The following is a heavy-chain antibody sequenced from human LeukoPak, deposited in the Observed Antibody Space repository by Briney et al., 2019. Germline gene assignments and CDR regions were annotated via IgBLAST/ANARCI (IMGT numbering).Heavy chain of an antibody. D-gene: IGHD3-10*01. Sequence: ASVKVSCKASGYTFTDYYMHWVRQAPGQGREWMGWINPNSGGTNYAQTFQGWVTMTRDTSISTAYMELSRLTSDDTAVYYCARDRRSHYYGSGNYYPDVFDIWGQGTMVTVSS. J-gene: IGHJ3*02. CDR1: GYTFTDYY. CDR3: ARDRRSHYYGSGNYYPDVFDI. V-gene: IGHV1-2*04. CDR2: INPNSGGT.